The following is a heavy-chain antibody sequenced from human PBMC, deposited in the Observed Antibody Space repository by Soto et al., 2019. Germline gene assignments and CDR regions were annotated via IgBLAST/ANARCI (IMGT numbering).Heavy chain of an antibody. J-gene: IGHJ4*02. CDR1: GYTFTNYA. D-gene: IGHD6-13*01. CDR3: ARDYTAAAGHPDY. V-gene: IGHV1-3*05. Sequence: QVQLVQSGAEEKKPGASVKVSCKASGYTFTNYAMHWVRQAPGQRLEWMGWINAGNDNTKYSQKFQGRVTITRDTSASTAYMELSSLRSEDTAVYYSARDYTAAAGHPDYWGQGTLVTVSS. CDR2: INAGNDNT.